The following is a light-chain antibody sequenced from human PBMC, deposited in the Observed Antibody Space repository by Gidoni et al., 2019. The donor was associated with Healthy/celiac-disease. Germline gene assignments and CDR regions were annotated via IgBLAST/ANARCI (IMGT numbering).Light chain of an antibody. Sequence: VLTQSPATLSVSPGERATLSCRASQTVSSNLAWDQQKPGQAPRRLIYGASTRATGIPARFSGSGSGTEFTLTISSLQAEDCAVDYCQQYNNWPPWTFGQXTKVEIK. CDR2: GAS. CDR3: QQYNNWPPWT. V-gene: IGKV3-15*01. CDR1: QTVSSN. J-gene: IGKJ1*01.